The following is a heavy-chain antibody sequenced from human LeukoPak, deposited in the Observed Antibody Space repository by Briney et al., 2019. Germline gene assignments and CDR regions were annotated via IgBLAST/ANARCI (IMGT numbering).Heavy chain of an antibody. V-gene: IGHV3-9*01. CDR2: ISWNSGRV. Sequence: GGSLRLSCVASGFTFDDFAMHWVRQAPGKGLEWVSGISWNSGRVGYVDSVKGRFTISRDNAKKSLYLEMNSLRPEDTALYYCRGYYDSSGYNFDYWGQGTLVTVSS. CDR1: GFTFDDFA. J-gene: IGHJ4*02. CDR3: RGYYDSSGYNFDY. D-gene: IGHD3-22*01.